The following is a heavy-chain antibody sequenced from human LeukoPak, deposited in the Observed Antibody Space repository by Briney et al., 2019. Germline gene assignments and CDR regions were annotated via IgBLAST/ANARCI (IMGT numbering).Heavy chain of an antibody. V-gene: IGHV4-39*07. CDR1: GGSISSSSYY. CDR3: ARVFRSSSKFDY. Sequence: PSETLSLTCTVSGGSISSSSYYWGWLRQPPGKGLEWIGSIYYSGSTYYNPSLKSRFTISVDTSNNQFSLKLSSVTAADTAVYYCARVFRSSSKFDYWGQGTLVTVPS. CDR2: IYYSGST. J-gene: IGHJ4*02. D-gene: IGHD6-6*01.